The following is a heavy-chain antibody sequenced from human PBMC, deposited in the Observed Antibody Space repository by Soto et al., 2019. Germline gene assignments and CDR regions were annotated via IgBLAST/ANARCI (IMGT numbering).Heavy chain of an antibody. CDR2: IIPIFGTA. CDR1: GGTFSSYA. V-gene: IGHV1-69*01. D-gene: IGHD6-13*01. CDR3: ARLGTPYYSSSWGNWFDP. Sequence: QVQLVQSGAEVKKPGSSVKVSCKASGGTFSSYAISWVRQAPGQGLEWMGGIIPIFGTANYAQKFQGRVTNTADESTSTAYMELSSLRAEHTAVYYCARLGTPYYSSSWGNWFDPWGQGTLVTVSS. J-gene: IGHJ5*02.